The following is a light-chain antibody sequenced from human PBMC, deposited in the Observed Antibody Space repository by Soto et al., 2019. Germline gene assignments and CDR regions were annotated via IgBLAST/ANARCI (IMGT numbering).Light chain of an antibody. CDR3: SSFGGSSNPVI. CDR2: DVT. CDR1: SGDVGAYNY. J-gene: IGLJ2*01. V-gene: IGLV2-14*03. Sequence: QSALTQPASVSGSPGQSITISCTGASGDVGAYNYVSWYQQHPGKAPKLIIYDVTNRPSGVSNRFSDSKAGNTASLTISGLLAEDEDDYYCSSFGGSSNPVIFGGGTKLTVL.